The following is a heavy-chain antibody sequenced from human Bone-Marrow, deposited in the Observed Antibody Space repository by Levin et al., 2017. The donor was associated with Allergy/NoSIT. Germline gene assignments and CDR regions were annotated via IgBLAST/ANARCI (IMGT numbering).Heavy chain of an antibody. Sequence: SETLSLTCTVSGGSIGTEFWSWIRQRPGKGPEWIGYSYYTGTAYYNPSLKSRVIISVDRSRNQFSLKMNSVTAADTAVYYCAGKDAWFDRWGQGTLVTVSS. CDR3: AGKDAWFDR. V-gene: IGHV4-59*06. CDR2: SYYTGTA. CDR1: GGSIGTEF. J-gene: IGHJ5*02.